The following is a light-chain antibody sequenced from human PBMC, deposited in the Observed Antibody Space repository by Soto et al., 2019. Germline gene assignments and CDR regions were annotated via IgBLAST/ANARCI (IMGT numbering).Light chain of an antibody. V-gene: IGLV2-14*01. CDR2: GVS. J-gene: IGLJ1*01. Sequence: QSVLTQPASVSGSPGQSITISCTGTITDIGAYNYVSWYQQHPGKAPKLLIYGVSSRPSGVSNRFSGSKSGNAAYLTISGLQADDEAAYYCSSYAGSSNVFGTGTKVTVL. CDR1: ITDIGAYNY. CDR3: SSYAGSSNV.